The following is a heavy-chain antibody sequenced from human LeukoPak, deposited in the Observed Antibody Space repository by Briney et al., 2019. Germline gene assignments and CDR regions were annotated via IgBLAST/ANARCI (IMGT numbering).Heavy chain of an antibody. D-gene: IGHD3-22*01. Sequence: SVKVSCKASGGTFSSYAISWVRQAPGQGLEWMGGIIPIFGTANYAQKFQGRVTITADESTSTAYMELSSLRSEDTAVYYCAGGYDSGVYTPAFDPGGQETLVTVSS. CDR1: GGTFSSYA. V-gene: IGHV1-69*13. J-gene: IGHJ5*02. CDR3: AGGYDSGVYTPAFDP. CDR2: IIPIFGTA.